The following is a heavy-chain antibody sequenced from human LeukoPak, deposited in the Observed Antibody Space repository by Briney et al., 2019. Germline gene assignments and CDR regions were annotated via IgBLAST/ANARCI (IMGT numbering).Heavy chain of an antibody. D-gene: IGHD3-3*01. CDR1: GYTLTDLF. V-gene: IGHV1-24*01. CDR3: ATGRFWSGYYTLNANFFDY. Sequence: GASVKVSCKVSGYTLTDLFMHWVRQAPGKGLEWMGGFDPEDGETIYAQKFQGRVTMTEDTSTDTAYMELSSLRSEDTAVYYCATGRFWSGYYTLNANFFDYWGQGTLVTVSS. CDR2: FDPEDGET. J-gene: IGHJ4*02.